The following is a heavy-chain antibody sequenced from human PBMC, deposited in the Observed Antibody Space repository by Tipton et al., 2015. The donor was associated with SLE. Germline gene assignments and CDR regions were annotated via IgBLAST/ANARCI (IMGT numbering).Heavy chain of an antibody. V-gene: IGHV1-58*01. CDR1: GFTFIDSV. CDR3: AAVEADMDI. J-gene: IGHJ6*03. CDR2: IVVASTDT. Sequence: SGPEVKKPGTSVKVSCKASGFTFIDSVLQWVRRARGQRLEWIGWIVVASTDTNYAQNFQERVTITRDMSTNTAYMEVSGLRSEVTAVYYCAAVEADMDIWGKGTTVTVSS.